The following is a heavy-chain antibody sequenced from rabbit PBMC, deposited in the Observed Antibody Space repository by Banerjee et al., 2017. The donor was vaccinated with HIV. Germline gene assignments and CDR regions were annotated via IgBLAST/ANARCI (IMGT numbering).Heavy chain of an antibody. CDR2: IATSTGNT. D-gene: IGHD6-1*01. V-gene: IGHV1S45*01. J-gene: IGHJ6*01. CDR3: AKNGGGDGYGM. Sequence: QEQLVESGGGLVQPEGSLTLTRTASGFSFSSSYYMCWVRQAPGKGLEWIGCIATSTGNTYYASWAKGRFTISKTSSTTVTLQMTSLTAADTATYFCAKNGGGDGYGMWGPGTLVTVS. CDR1: GFSFSSSYY.